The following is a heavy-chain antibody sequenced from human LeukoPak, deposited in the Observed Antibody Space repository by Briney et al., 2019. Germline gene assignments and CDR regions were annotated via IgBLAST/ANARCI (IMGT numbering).Heavy chain of an antibody. Sequence: PGGSLRLSCAASGFTFSSYSMNWVRQAPGKGLEWVSSISSSSSYTYYADSVKGRFTISRDNAKNSLYLQMNSLRAEDTAVYYCARSWSIAAAGIHGVDYWGQGTLVTVSS. CDR2: ISSSSSYT. V-gene: IGHV3-21*01. CDR3: ARSWSIAAAGIHGVDY. D-gene: IGHD6-13*01. CDR1: GFTFSSYS. J-gene: IGHJ4*02.